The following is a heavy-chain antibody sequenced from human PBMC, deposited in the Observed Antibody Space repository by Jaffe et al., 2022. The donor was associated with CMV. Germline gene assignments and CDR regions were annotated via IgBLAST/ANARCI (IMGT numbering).Heavy chain of an antibody. J-gene: IGHJ6*02. Sequence: QVQLVQSGAEVKKPGASVKVSCKASGYTFTSYYMHWVRQAPGQGLEWMGIINPSGGSTSYAQKFQGRVTMTRDTSTSTVYMELSSLRSEDTAVYYCARDGGAEQHPPNYGMDVWGQGTTVTVSS. V-gene: IGHV1-46*01. CDR1: GYTFTSYY. CDR3: ARDGGAEQHPPNYGMDV. D-gene: IGHD6-13*01. CDR2: INPSGGST.